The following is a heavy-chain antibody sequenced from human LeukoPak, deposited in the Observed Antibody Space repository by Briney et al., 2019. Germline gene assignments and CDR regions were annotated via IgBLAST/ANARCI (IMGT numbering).Heavy chain of an antibody. D-gene: IGHD2-2*01. J-gene: IGHJ5*02. Sequence: SETLSLTCAVSGGSISSGGYSWSWIRQPPGKGLEWIGYIYHSGSTYHNPSLKSRVTISVDRSKNQFSLKLSSVTAADTAVYYCARAKNQLPRFDPWGQGTLVTVSS. CDR3: ARAKNQLPRFDP. V-gene: IGHV4-30-2*01. CDR2: IYHSGST. CDR1: GGSISSGGYS.